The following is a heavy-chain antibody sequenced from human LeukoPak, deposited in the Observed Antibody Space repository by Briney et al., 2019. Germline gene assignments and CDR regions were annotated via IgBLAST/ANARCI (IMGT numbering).Heavy chain of an antibody. J-gene: IGHJ4*02. V-gene: IGHV3-23*01. D-gene: IGHD4-17*01. CDR3: ASVASTVTTVPGYYFDY. CDR1: GFTFSSYA. CDR2: ISGSGGST. Sequence: GGSLRLSCAASGFTFSSYAMSWVRQAPGKGLEWVSAISGSGGSTYCADSVKGRFTISRDNSKNTLYLQMNSLRAEDTAVYYCASVASTVTTVPGYYFDYWGQGTLVTVSS.